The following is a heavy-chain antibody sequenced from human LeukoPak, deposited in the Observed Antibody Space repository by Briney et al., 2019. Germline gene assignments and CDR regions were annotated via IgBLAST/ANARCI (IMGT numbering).Heavy chain of an antibody. CDR2: INPSGGST. D-gene: IGHD3-10*01. Sequence: GSVTVSFKASGYTFTICYMHWVRQAPGQGLGWMGIINPSGGSTSYAQKFQGRVTMTRDTSTSTVYMELSSLRSEDTAVYYCARDPATGIFDYWGQGTLVTVSS. CDR3: ARDPATGIFDY. J-gene: IGHJ4*02. CDR1: GYTFTICY. V-gene: IGHV1-46*01.